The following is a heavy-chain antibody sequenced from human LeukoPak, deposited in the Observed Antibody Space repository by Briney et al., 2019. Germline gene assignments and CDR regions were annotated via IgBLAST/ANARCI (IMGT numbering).Heavy chain of an antibody. CDR2: IYHNGST. D-gene: IGHD3-10*01. V-gene: IGHV4-4*02. CDR3: ARDPAGGSGSYAGWFDP. J-gene: IGHJ5*02. Sequence: NPSGTLSLTCAVSGGSISSSNWWSWVRQPPGKGLEWIGEIYHNGSTNYNPSLKSRVTISVDKSKNQFSLKLSFVTAADTAVYYCARDPAGGSGSYAGWFDPWGQGTLVTVSS. CDR1: GGSISSSNW.